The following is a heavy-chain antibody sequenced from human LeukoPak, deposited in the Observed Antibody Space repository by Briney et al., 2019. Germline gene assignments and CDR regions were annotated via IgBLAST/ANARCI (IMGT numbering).Heavy chain of an antibody. J-gene: IGHJ4*02. CDR1: GFTFSSYW. Sequence: GGSLRLSCAASGFTFSSYWMTCVRQAPGKGLEWVASISQDGSEIYSVDSVKGRFTISRDNAKNSLYLQMNSLRAEDTAVYYCARDRGYVSYDYWGQGTLVTVSS. D-gene: IGHD1-26*01. V-gene: IGHV3-7*05. CDR2: ISQDGSEI. CDR3: ARDRGYVSYDY.